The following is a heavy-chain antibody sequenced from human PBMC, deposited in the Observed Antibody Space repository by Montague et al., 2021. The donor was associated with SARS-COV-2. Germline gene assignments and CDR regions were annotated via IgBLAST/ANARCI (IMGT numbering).Heavy chain of an antibody. CDR2: INHSATT. CDR1: GGSLSGYY. V-gene: IGHV4-34*01. J-gene: IGHJ6*02. CDR3: ASGIYPSGSYYNRYYYGLNI. Sequence: SETLSLTCAVHGGSLSGYYWSWIRQPPEKGLEWIGEINHSATTKYNPSLKSPVTISIDTSKNQFSLKMTSVTAADTATYYCASGIYPSGSYYNRYYYGLNIGGPGTTVIVSS. D-gene: IGHD3-10*01.